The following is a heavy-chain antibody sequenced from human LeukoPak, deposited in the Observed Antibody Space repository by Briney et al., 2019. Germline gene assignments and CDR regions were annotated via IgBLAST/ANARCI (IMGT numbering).Heavy chain of an antibody. CDR1: GGSISSGSYF. CDR2: IYTSGNT. D-gene: IGHD1-1*01. J-gene: IGHJ4*02. Sequence: SQTLSLTCTVSGGSISSGSYFWSWIRQPAGKGLEWIGRIYTSGNTNYNPSLKSRVTISVDTSKNQFSLKLSSVTAADTAVYYCARSGNDGGEIDYWGQGTLVTVSS. CDR3: ARSGNDGGEIDY. V-gene: IGHV4-61*02.